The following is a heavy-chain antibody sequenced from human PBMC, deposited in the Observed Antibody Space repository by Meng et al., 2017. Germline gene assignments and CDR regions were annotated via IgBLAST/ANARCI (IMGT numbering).Heavy chain of an antibody. CDR1: GYTFTGYY. D-gene: IGHD3-22*01. Sequence: ASVKVSCKASGYTFTGYYMHWVRQAPGQGLEWMGRINPNSGGTSYAQKFQGRVTMTRDTSISTAYMELSSLRAEDTAVYYCAKVTYYYDSSGLRPIEYFQHWGQGTLVTVSS. CDR3: AKVTYYYDSSGLRPIEYFQH. CDR2: INPNSGGT. V-gene: IGHV1-2*06. J-gene: IGHJ1*01.